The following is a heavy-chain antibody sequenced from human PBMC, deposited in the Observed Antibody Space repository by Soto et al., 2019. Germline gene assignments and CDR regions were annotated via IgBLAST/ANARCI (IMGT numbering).Heavy chain of an antibody. Sequence: QLQLQESGSGLVKPSQTLSLTCAVSGGSISSGGYSWSWIRQPPGKGLEWIGYIYHSGSTYYNPSLKSRVTISVDRSKNQFSLKLSSVTAADTAVYYCARGQSSRVGDTNYYYGMDVWGQGTTVTVSS. CDR1: GGSISSGGYS. CDR2: IYHSGST. CDR3: ARGQSSRVGDTNYYYGMDV. V-gene: IGHV4-30-2*01. D-gene: IGHD1-26*01. J-gene: IGHJ6*02.